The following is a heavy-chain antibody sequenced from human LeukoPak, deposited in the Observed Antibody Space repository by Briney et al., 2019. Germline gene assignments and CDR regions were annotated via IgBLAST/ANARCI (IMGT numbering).Heavy chain of an antibody. CDR2: ISGSGGST. D-gene: IGHD3-16*01. J-gene: IGHJ4*02. V-gene: IGHV3-23*01. CDR1: GFTFSSYA. Sequence: GGSLRLSCAASGFTFSSYAMSWVRQAPGKGLEWVSAISGSGGSTYYADSVKGRFTISRDNSKNTLYLQMNSLRAEDTAVYYCARDGAVTGFYFDYWGQGTLVTVSS. CDR3: ARDGAVTGFYFDY.